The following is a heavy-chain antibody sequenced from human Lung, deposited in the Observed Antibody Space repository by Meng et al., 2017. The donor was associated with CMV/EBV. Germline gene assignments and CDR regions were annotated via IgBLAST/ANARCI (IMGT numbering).Heavy chain of an antibody. CDR2: IYYSGST. Sequence: LXCTVSGGSISSYYWSWIRQPPGKGLEWIGYIYYSGSTNYNPSLKSRVTISVDTSKNQFSLKLSSVTAADTAVYYCAREVKGSYDFWSGYNWFDPXGQGXLVTVSS. J-gene: IGHJ5*02. D-gene: IGHD3-3*01. CDR1: GGSISSYY. V-gene: IGHV4-59*01. CDR3: AREVKGSYDFWSGYNWFDP.